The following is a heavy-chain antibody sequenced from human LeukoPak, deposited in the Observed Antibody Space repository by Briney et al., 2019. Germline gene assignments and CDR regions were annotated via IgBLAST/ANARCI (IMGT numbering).Heavy chain of an antibody. J-gene: IGHJ4*02. CDR2: ISGSGGST. D-gene: IGHD3-10*01. Sequence: GGSLRLSCVASGFTFSSYAMSWVRQAPGKGLEWVSAISGSGGSTYYADSVKGRFTISRDNSKNTLYLQMNSLRAEDTAVYYCAKLHYGSGSYYIIYYFDYWGQGTLVTVSS. V-gene: IGHV3-23*01. CDR3: AKLHYGSGSYYIIYYFDY. CDR1: GFTFSSYA.